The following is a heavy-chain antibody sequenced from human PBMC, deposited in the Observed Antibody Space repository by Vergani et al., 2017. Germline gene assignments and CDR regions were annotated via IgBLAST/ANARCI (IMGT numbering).Heavy chain of an antibody. D-gene: IGHD5-12*01. V-gene: IGHV4-61*02. CDR1: GGSISSGSYY. J-gene: IGHJ4*02. Sequence: QVQLQESGPGLVKPSQTLSLTCTVSGGSISSGSYYWSWIRQPAGKGLEWIGRIYTSGSTYYNPSLKSRVTISVDTSKNQFSLKLSSVTAADTAVYYCARVIVATTPGPYYFDYWGQGTLVTVSS. CDR2: IYTSGST. CDR3: ARVIVATTPGPYYFDY.